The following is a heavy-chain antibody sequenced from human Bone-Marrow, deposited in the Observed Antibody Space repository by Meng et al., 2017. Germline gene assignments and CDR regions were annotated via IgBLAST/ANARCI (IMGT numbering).Heavy chain of an antibody. CDR3: ARDEDISAAGKLFGDY. J-gene: IGHJ4*02. CDR1: GSTFPDYW. D-gene: IGHD6-25*01. Sequence: QGQLVQSGAEVKKPGAQVKVSCKASGSTFPDYWLHWVRRAPGQGLEWMGRINPKSGDTHYAQRFQGRVTMTGDTSISTAYMELSGLRSDDTAMYYCARDEDISAAGKLFGDYWGQGTLVTVSS. CDR2: INPKSGDT. V-gene: IGHV1-2*06.